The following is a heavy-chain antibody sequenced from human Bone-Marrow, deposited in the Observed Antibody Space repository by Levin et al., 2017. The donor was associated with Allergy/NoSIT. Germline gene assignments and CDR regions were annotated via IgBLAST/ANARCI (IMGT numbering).Heavy chain of an antibody. Sequence: LGESLKISCAASGFTFSTYTMNWVRQAPGKGLEWVSSISAVSSYIYYADSMKGRFTISRDNAKNSLYLQMDSLRAEDTAVYYCAKNAHTSMVSNWFDPWGEGTLVTVSP. CDR1: GFTFSTYT. D-gene: IGHD2-2*01. V-gene: IGHV3-21*01. J-gene: IGHJ5*02. CDR3: AKNAHTSMVSNWFDP. CDR2: ISAVSSYI.